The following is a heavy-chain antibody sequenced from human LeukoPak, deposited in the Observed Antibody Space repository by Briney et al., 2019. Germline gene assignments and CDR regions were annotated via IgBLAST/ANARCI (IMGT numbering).Heavy chain of an antibody. D-gene: IGHD2-2*02. CDR1: GGSISSAGYY. CDR3: ALVYCSSTRCYIGAFDI. Sequence: SETLSLTCTVSGGSISSAGYYWSWIRHHPGKGLEYIGYIYYSGTTNYNPSLTSRVTISVDTSNNQFSLKLSSVTAADTAVYYCALVYCSSTRCYIGAFDIWGQGTKVTVSS. CDR2: IYYSGTT. J-gene: IGHJ3*02. V-gene: IGHV4-31*03.